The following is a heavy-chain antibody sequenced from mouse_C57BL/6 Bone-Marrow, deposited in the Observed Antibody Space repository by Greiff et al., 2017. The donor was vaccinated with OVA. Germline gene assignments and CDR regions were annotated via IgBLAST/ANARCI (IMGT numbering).Heavy chain of an antibody. CDR3: ARFYSNSYFDY. D-gene: IGHD2-5*01. J-gene: IGHJ2*01. CDR2: IRNKANGYTT. V-gene: IGHV7-3*01. Sequence: EVKLVESGGGLVQPGGSLSLSCAASGFTFTDYYMSWVRQPPGKALEWLGFIRNKANGYTTEYSASVKGRFTISRDNSQSILYLQMNALRAEDSATYYCARFYSNSYFDYWGQGTTLTVSS. CDR1: GFTFTDYY.